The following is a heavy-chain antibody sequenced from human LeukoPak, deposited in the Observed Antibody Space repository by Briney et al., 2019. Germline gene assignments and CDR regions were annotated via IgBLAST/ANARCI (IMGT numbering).Heavy chain of an antibody. CDR1: GGTFNSYA. Sequence: GASVKVSCKASGGTFNSYAISWVRQAPGQGLEWMGGIIPTSDTANYPQKLRGRLTITADIPTSTVYMELSSLRSEDTAVYYCAREDDTGRYMGDDAFDIWGQGTMVTVSS. D-gene: IGHD1-26*01. J-gene: IGHJ3*02. CDR3: AREDDTGRYMGDDAFDI. V-gene: IGHV1-69*06. CDR2: IIPTSDTA.